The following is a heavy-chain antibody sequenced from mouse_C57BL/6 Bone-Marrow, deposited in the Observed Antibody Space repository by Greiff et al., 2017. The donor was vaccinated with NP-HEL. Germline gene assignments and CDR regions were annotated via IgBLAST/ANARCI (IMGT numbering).Heavy chain of an antibody. Sequence: EVQLVESGGGLVQPGGSLKLSCAASGFTFSDYYMYWVRQTPEKRLEWVAYISNGGGSTYYPDTVKGRFTISRDNAKNTLYLQMSRLKSEDTAMYYCARHSYDPFAYWGQGTLVTVSA. CDR2: ISNGGGST. CDR3: ARHSYDPFAY. CDR1: GFTFSDYY. D-gene: IGHD2-3*01. V-gene: IGHV5-12*01. J-gene: IGHJ3*01.